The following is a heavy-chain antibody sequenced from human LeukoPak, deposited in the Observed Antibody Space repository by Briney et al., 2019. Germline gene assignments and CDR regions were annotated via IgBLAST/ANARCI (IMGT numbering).Heavy chain of an antibody. J-gene: IGHJ4*02. CDR2: INPLGGST. CDR1: GYTFTSYG. Sequence: ASVKVSCKASGYTFTSYGISWVRQAPGQGLEWMGIINPLGGSTTYAHKFQDRLTMTRDTPTSTVYMELSSLRSEDTAVYYCARVHDFWTGFFDYWGQGTLVTVSS. D-gene: IGHD3/OR15-3a*01. CDR3: ARVHDFWTGFFDY. V-gene: IGHV1-46*01.